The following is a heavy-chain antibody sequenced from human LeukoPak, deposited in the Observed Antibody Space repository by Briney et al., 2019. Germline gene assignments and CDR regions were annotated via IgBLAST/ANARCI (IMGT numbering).Heavy chain of an antibody. Sequence: GGSLGLSCAASGFTFSSYSMNWVRQAPGKGLKWVSSISSSSSYIYYADSVKGRFTISRDNAKNSLYLQMNSLRAEDTAVYYCARVNTYYDFWSGLSGWFDPWGQGTLVTVSS. V-gene: IGHV3-21*01. CDR3: ARVNTYYDFWSGLSGWFDP. J-gene: IGHJ5*02. D-gene: IGHD3-3*01. CDR2: ISSSSSYI. CDR1: GFTFSSYS.